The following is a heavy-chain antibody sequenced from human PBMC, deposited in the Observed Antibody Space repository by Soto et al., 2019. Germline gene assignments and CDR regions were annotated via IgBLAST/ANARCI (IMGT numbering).Heavy chain of an antibody. CDR2: IYPSDSQT. V-gene: IGHV5-51*01. Sequence: RKISCKGSGYSFSNYWIAWVRQMPGKGLEYMGIIYPSDSQTRYGPSFQGQVTISADKSISTAYLQWSSLKASDTAIYYCARHGFYGDYSSNYFDPWGQGTLVTVSS. J-gene: IGHJ5*02. CDR1: GYSFSNYW. D-gene: IGHD4-17*01. CDR3: ARHGFYGDYSSNYFDP.